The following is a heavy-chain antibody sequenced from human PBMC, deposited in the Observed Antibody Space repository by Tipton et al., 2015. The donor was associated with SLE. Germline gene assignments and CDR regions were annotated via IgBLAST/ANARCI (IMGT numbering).Heavy chain of an antibody. J-gene: IGHJ4*02. CDR1: GDSISNGDDY. D-gene: IGHD3-10*01. CDR2: IYYSGTAH. CDR3: ARVGDYYNSGSRVFDH. V-gene: IGHV4-39*07. Sequence: TLSLTCTVSGDSISNGDDYWGWIRQPPGKGLEWIGSIYYSGTAHYENPSLKSRVTISIDTSNNQFSLRLTSVTAADTAVYFCARVGDYYNSGSRVFDHWGQGILVTVSS.